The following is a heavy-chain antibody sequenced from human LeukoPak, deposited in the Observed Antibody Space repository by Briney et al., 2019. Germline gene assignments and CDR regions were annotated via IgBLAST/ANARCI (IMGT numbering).Heavy chain of an antibody. D-gene: IGHD4-17*01. CDR2: ISSSSSYI. CDR1: GFTFNTYS. J-gene: IGHJ4*02. V-gene: IGHV3-21*01. Sequence: WGSLRLSCAASGFTFNTYSMNWVRQAPGKGLEWVSSISSSSSYIYYADSVKGRFTISRDNAKNSLYLQMNSLRAEDTAVYFCARESGDYGFDYWGQGTLVTVSS. CDR3: ARESGDYGFDY.